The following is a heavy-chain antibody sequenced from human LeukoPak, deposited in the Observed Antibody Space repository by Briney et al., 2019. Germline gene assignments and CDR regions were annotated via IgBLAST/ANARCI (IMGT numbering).Heavy chain of an antibody. D-gene: IGHD3-9*01. J-gene: IGHJ6*04. CDR2: INPNSGGT. Sequence: VASVKVSCKASGYTFTGYYMHWVRQAPGQGLEWMGWINPNSGGTNYAQKFQGRVTMTRDTSISTAYMELSRLRSEDTAVYYCAADRNFDWLYYGMDVWGKGTTVTVSS. V-gene: IGHV1-2*02. CDR1: GYTFTGYY. CDR3: AADRNFDWLYYGMDV.